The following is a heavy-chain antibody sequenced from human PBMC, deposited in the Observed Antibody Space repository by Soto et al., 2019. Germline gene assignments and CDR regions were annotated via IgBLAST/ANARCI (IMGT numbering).Heavy chain of an antibody. CDR3: ARVRPYYDILTGYLHYFDY. J-gene: IGHJ4*02. Sequence: GASVKVSCKASGYTFTGYYMHWVRQAPGQGLEWMGWINPNSGGTNYAQKFQGRVTMTRDTSISTAYMELSRLRSDDTAVYYCARVRPYYDILTGYLHYFDYWGQGTLVTVYS. CDR1: GYTFTGYY. CDR2: INPNSGGT. V-gene: IGHV1-2*02. D-gene: IGHD3-9*01.